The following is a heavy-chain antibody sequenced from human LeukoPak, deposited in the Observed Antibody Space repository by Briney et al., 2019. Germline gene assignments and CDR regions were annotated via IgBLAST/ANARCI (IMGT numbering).Heavy chain of an antibody. CDR2: TYYTSKWFY. J-gene: IGHJ4*02. V-gene: IGHV6-1*01. Sequence: SQTLSLTCAISGDSVSSNNAAWSWIRQSPSGGLEWLGRTYYTSKWFYDYAVSLRGRITINPDTSKNQFSLHLNSVTPEDTAVYYCAKAYGDYTSPLGYWGQGTLVTVSS. CDR1: GDSVSSNNAA. CDR3: AKAYGDYTSPLGY. D-gene: IGHD4-17*01.